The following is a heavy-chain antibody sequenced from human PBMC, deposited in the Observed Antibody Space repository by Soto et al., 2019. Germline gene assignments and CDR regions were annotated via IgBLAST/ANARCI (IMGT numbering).Heavy chain of an antibody. CDR3: ARDLSLGRGYSYGYHY. D-gene: IGHD5-18*01. Sequence: ASVKVSCKASGYTFTSYGISWVRQAPGQGLEWMGWISAYNGNTNYAQKLQGRVTMTTDTSTSTAYMELRSLRSDDTAVYYCARDLSLGRGYSYGYHYWGQGTLVTVSS. CDR2: ISAYNGNT. V-gene: IGHV1-18*04. J-gene: IGHJ4*02. CDR1: GYTFTSYG.